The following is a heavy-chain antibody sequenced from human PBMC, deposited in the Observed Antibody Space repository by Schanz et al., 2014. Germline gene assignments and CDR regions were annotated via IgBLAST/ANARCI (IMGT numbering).Heavy chain of an antibody. Sequence: QVQLVQSGAEVKKPGSSMKVSCKASGGTFNSYTINWVRQAPGQGLEWMGRIIPILGIANYAQKLQGRVTMTTDTSTGTAYMELRSLRSDDTALYYCTRGGYSYALSAFDIWGQGTMVTVSS. CDR3: TRGGYSYALSAFDI. J-gene: IGHJ3*02. V-gene: IGHV1-69*02. CDR1: GGTFNSYT. D-gene: IGHD5-18*01. CDR2: IIPILGIA.